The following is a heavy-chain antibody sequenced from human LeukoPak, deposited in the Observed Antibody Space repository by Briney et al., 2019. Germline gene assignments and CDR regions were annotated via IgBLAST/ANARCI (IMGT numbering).Heavy chain of an antibody. CDR3: AREMGDGSNWNRDAFDI. Sequence: SETLSLTCAVYGGSFSGYYWSWIRQPPGKGLEWIGEINHSGSTNYNPSLKSRVTISVDTSKNQFSLKLSSVTAADTALYYCAREMGDGSNWNRDAFDIWGQGTMVTVSS. CDR1: GGSFSGYY. J-gene: IGHJ3*02. V-gene: IGHV4-34*01. D-gene: IGHD1-1*01. CDR2: INHSGST.